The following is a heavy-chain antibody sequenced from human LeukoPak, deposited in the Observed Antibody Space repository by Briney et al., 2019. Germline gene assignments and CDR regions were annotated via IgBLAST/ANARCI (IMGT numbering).Heavy chain of an antibody. J-gene: IGHJ4*02. D-gene: IGHD1-26*01. V-gene: IGHV3-74*01. CDR3: ARRTLQYSGSSYFDY. CDR2: IGSDGTTT. CDR1: GFTFSSHW. Sequence: PGGSRRLSCAASGFTFSSHWMHWVRQAPGKGLVWVSRIGSDGTTTNYADSVKGRFTISRDNAKNTVYLQMNSLRAEDTAVYFCARRTLQYSGSSYFDYWGQGTPVTVSS.